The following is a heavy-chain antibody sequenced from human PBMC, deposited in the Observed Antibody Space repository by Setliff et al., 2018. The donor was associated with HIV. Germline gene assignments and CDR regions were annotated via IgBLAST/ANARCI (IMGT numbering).Heavy chain of an antibody. V-gene: IGHV4-61*08. J-gene: IGHJ4*02. CDR2: MYYSGST. CDR3: ARGRKKTLAVSGTRYFDF. Sequence: SETLSLTCTVSGGSISSGDYYWSWIRQPPGKGLEWIGYMYYSGSTTYDPSLKSRITISVDTSKNQFSLKLTSVTASDIGVYYCARGRKKTLAVSGTRYFDFWGQGTLVTVSS. CDR1: GGSISSGDYY. D-gene: IGHD6-19*01.